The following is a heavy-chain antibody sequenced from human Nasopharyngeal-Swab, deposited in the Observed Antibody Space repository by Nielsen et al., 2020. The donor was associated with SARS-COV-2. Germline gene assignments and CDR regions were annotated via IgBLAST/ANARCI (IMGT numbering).Heavy chain of an antibody. CDR1: GFTFSTYA. J-gene: IGHJ2*01. CDR2: IHRGGSSS. CDR3: ARGGALNWYIDR. V-gene: IGHV3-23*03. Sequence: GKSLKISCAASGFTFSTYAMSWVRQAPGKGLEWVAVIHRGGSSSYFADSVKGRFTLSRENSKNTLYLHMNSLRAEDTAVYYCARGGALNWYIDRWGRGTLVTVSS.